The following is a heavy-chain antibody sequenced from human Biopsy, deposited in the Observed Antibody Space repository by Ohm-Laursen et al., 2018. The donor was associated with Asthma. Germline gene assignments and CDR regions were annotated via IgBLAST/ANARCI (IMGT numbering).Heavy chain of an antibody. CDR2: IYYSGTT. Sequence: PSETLSLTCSLSSGSGGYMRSGNYYWGWIRQPPGKGLEWIGRIYYSGTTYYNPSLESRVTVSADTPKNQFSLKLISVTAADTAVYYCVRGSSSWHHGPFHYYYGLDVWGQGTTATVSS. V-gene: IGHV4-39*01. CDR3: VRGSSSWHHGPFHYYYGLDV. D-gene: IGHD6-13*01. J-gene: IGHJ6*02. CDR1: SGSGGYMRSGNYY.